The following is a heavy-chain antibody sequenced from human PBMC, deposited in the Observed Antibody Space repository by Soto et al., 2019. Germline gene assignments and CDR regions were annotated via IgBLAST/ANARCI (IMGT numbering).Heavy chain of an antibody. V-gene: IGHV3-73*01. Sequence: EVQLVESGGGLVHPGGSLKLSCAVSGFTFSSSVMHWVRQAPGKGLEWLGRIRSRDSDYATSYAESVKGRVTISRDDSKNTAYLQVTSLKIEDTALYYGTAYGKSSKGFDYWGQGTLVTVSS. CDR3: TAYGKSSKGFDY. D-gene: IGHD6-6*01. CDR1: GFTFSSSV. CDR2: IRSRDSDYAT. J-gene: IGHJ4*02.